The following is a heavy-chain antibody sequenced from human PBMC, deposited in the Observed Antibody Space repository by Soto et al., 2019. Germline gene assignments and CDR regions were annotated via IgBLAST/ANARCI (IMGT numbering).Heavy chain of an antibody. Sequence: GESLKISCKGSGYSFTSYWIGWVRQMPGKGLEWMGIIYPGDSDTRYSPSFQGQVTISADKSINTAYPQWSSLKASDTAMYYCARQYCTNGVCYLDYWGQGTLVTVSS. CDR1: GYSFTSYW. CDR2: IYPGDSDT. J-gene: IGHJ4*02. V-gene: IGHV5-51*01. CDR3: ARQYCTNGVCYLDY. D-gene: IGHD2-8*01.